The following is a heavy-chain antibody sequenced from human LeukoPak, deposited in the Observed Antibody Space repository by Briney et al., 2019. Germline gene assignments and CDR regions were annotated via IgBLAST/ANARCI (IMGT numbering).Heavy chain of an antibody. Sequence: GASVKVSCKASGDSFSTYAISWVRQAPGQGLEWMGGIFPMFEIANYAQRFQGRLTITADIATSTAYMDLSSLRSEDTAVYYCARGVISYGTRLTYWGQGTLVTVSS. CDR2: IFPMFEIA. CDR1: GDSFSTYA. V-gene: IGHV1-69*10. J-gene: IGHJ4*02. CDR3: ARGVISYGTRLTY. D-gene: IGHD3-16*01.